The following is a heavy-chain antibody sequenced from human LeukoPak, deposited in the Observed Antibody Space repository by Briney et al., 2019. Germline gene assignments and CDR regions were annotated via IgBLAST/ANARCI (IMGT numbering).Heavy chain of an antibody. CDR3: AFLWFGELLSTFDY. Sequence: PGGSLRLSCAASGFTFSSYGMSWVRQAPGKGLEWVSVISGSGGSTYYVDSVKGRFTISRDNSKNTLYLQMNSLRAEDTAVYYCAFLWFGELLSTFDYWGQGTLVTVSS. D-gene: IGHD3-10*01. CDR1: GFTFSSYG. J-gene: IGHJ4*02. CDR2: ISGSGGST. V-gene: IGHV3-23*01.